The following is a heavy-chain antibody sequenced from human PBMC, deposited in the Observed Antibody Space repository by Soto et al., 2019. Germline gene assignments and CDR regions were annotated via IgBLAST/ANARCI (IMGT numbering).Heavy chain of an antibody. CDR2: IYYTGST. V-gene: IGHV4-59*01. CDR1: GGSISTYY. J-gene: IGHJ5*02. D-gene: IGHD2-15*01. Sequence: PSETLSLTCTVSGGSISTYYWSWIRQPPGKGLEWIGYIYYTGSTNYNPSLKSRVTISVGTSKNQFSLKLSSVTAADTAVYYCARDSGCSGYSCAFDPWGQGTLVTVSS. CDR3: ARDSGCSGYSCAFDP.